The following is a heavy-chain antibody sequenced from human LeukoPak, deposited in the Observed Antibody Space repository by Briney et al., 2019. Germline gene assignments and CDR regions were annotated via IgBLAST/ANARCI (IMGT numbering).Heavy chain of an antibody. D-gene: IGHD4-17*01. CDR2: IYYSGST. J-gene: IGHJ4*02. V-gene: IGHV4-59*01. Sequence: PSETLSLTCTVSGGSISSYYWSWMRQPPGKGLQWIGYIYYSGSTNYNPSLKSRVTISVDTSKNQFSLRLTSVTAADTAVYYCARSLAYGDSDYWGQGTLVTVSS. CDR3: ARSLAYGDSDY. CDR1: GGSISSYY.